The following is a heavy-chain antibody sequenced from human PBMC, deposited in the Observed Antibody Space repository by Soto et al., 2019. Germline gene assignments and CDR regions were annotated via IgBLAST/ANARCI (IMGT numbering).Heavy chain of an antibody. J-gene: IGHJ3*02. CDR2: INPYSGGA. Sequence: VQLVQSGAEVKKPGASVKVSCEASGYTFTDYFIHWVRQAPGQGLEWIGWINPYSGGADLSQKFQGRVTMTRDTSISTADMEVSSLRSDDTAVFYCARLMHYSHSGGSSHSGFDIWGQGTLVTVSS. V-gene: IGHV1-2*02. D-gene: IGHD2-21*01. CDR3: ARLMHYSHSGGSSHSGFDI. CDR1: GYTFTDYF.